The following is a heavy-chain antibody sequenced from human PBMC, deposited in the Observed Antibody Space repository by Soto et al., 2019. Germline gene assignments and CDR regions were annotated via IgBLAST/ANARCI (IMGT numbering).Heavy chain of an antibody. CDR1: GFTFSTYA. CDR3: AKDSFINLRGYDSY. V-gene: IGHV3-23*01. CDR2: ISGSGDST. D-gene: IGHD5-12*01. Sequence: LRLSCAASGFTFSTYAMIWVRQAPGKGLEWVPAISGSGDSTYYADSVKGRFTISRDNSKNTLYLQMSSLRAEDTAIYYCAKDSFINLRGYDSYWGQGTLVTVSS. J-gene: IGHJ4*02.